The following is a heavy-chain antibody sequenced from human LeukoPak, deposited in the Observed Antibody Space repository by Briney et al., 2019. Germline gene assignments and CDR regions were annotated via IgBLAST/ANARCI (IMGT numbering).Heavy chain of an antibody. D-gene: IGHD6-19*01. Sequence: SQTLSLTCGISGDSFSSNSAAWCSSRPSPSRGLEWLARTYSRSKSYNEYPASVKSRITNNPDTSKNQFSLQMNSLTPEDTAVYYCAREPDYSGCDCWGQRTLVTVSS. CDR1: GDSFSSNSAA. CDR2: TYSRSKSYN. CDR3: AREPDYSGCDC. J-gene: IGHJ4*02. V-gene: IGHV6-1*01.